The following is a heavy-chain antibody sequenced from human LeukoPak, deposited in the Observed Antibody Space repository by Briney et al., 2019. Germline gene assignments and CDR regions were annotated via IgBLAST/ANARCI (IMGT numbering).Heavy chain of an antibody. J-gene: IGHJ6*02. Sequence: PSETLSLTCSVSGGSMSGFFWTWIRQPPGKELEWVGSIYYSGSTTKYKPSLKSRVTTSVDTSKSQFSLKLSSATAADTAVYYCARTSRHYYGSGSNLTPWPAGMDVWGQGTTVTVSS. D-gene: IGHD3-10*01. V-gene: IGHV4-59*01. CDR3: ARTSRHYYGSGSNLTPWPAGMDV. CDR1: GGSMSGFF. CDR2: IYYSGST.